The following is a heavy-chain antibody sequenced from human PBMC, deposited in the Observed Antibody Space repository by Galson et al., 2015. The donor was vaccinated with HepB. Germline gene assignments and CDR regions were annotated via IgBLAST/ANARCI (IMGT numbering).Heavy chain of an antibody. CDR2: IIPDGTDK. CDR3: ARSDYYDSSGYQTF. D-gene: IGHD3-22*01. J-gene: IGHJ4*02. Sequence: SLRLSCAASGFAFRNYGMHWVRQTPGKGLEWVALIIPDGTDKFYGGSVKGRFTISRDNSNNILYLQMNSLKDEDTAIYYCARSDYYDSSGYQTFWGQGTLVTVSS. V-gene: IGHV3-30*04. CDR1: GFAFRNYG.